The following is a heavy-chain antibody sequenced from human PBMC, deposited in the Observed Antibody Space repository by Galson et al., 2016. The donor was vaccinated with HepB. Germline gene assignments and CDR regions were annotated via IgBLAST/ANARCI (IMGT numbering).Heavy chain of an antibody. CDR1: GGSVSSGSYY. D-gene: IGHD1-14*01. CDR3: ARLLRQTEY. V-gene: IGHV4-61*03. Sequence: EALSLTCSVSGGSVSSGSYYWSWIRQSPGKGLEMPGYVKYSGTTNYNPSLKSRVTISVAPSKTHFSLTLTSVTAADTAVYYCARLLRQTEYWGQGTLVTVSS. CDR2: VKYSGTT. J-gene: IGHJ4*02.